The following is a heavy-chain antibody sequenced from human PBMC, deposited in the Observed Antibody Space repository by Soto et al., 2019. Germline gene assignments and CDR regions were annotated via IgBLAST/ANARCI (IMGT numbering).Heavy chain of an antibody. CDR3: ARHKGGDTYYFDY. CDR1: GFTFSNYG. CDR2: IWYDGSNK. J-gene: IGHJ4*02. V-gene: IGHV3-33*01. D-gene: IGHD4-17*01. Sequence: GGSLRLSCAASGFTFSNYGTHWVRQAPGKGLEWVAVIWYDGSNKYYADSVKGRFTISRDNSKNTLYLQMNTLRAEDTAVYYCARHKGGDTYYFDYWGQGPLVNVS.